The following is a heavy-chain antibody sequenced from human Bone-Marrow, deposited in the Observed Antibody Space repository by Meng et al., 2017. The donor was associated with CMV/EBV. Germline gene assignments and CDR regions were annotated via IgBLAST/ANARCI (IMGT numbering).Heavy chain of an antibody. J-gene: IGHJ3*02. CDR1: GFTFSSYS. V-gene: IGHV3-21*01. Sequence: GESLKIPCAASGFTFSSYSMNWVRQAPGKGLEWVSSISSSSSYIYYADSVKGRFTISRDNAKNSLYLQRNSLRAEDTAVYYCARAKPLITMFGVVIDAFDIWGQGTMVTVSS. D-gene: IGHD3-3*01. CDR2: ISSSSSYI. CDR3: ARAKPLITMFGVVIDAFDI.